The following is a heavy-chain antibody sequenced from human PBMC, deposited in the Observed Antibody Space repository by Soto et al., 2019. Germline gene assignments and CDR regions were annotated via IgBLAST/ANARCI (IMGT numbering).Heavy chain of an antibody. Sequence: QVQLVQSGAEVKKPGASVKVSCKASGYTFTSYGISWVRQAPGQGLEWMGWISAYNGNTNYAQKLQGRVTMTTDTSTSTAYMELRSLRSDDTAVYYCARDRVCQQLDPSNWFDPWGQGTLVTVSS. CDR2: ISAYNGNT. J-gene: IGHJ5*02. D-gene: IGHD6-13*01. CDR3: ARDRVCQQLDPSNWFDP. CDR1: GYTFTSYG. V-gene: IGHV1-18*01.